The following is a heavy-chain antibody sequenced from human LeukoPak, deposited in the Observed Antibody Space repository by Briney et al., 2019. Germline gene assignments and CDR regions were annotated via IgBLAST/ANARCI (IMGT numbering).Heavy chain of an antibody. CDR1: GYTFTSYA. J-gene: IGHJ4*02. Sequence: GASVKVSCKASGYTFTSYAMHWVRQAPGQRLEWMGWINAGNGNTKYSRKFQGRVTITRDTSASTAYMELSSLRSEDTAVYYCASEDRGWPPDYWGQGTLVTVSS. V-gene: IGHV1-3*01. CDR3: ASEDRGWPPDY. CDR2: INAGNGNT. D-gene: IGHD2-15*01.